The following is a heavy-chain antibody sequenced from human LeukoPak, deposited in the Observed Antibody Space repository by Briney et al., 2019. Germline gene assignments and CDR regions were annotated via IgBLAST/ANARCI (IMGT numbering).Heavy chain of an antibody. V-gene: IGHV3-7*01. Sequence: GGSLRLSCAASGFTFSDYWMSWVRQAPGKGLEWVASIKRDGREKYSVDSVKGRFTISRDNTKNSLYLQMNSLRAEDTAVYYCARDSDGWILPLDAFDIWGQGTMVTVSS. CDR1: GFTFSDYW. D-gene: IGHD3-22*01. CDR3: ARDSDGWILPLDAFDI. CDR2: IKRDGREK. J-gene: IGHJ3*02.